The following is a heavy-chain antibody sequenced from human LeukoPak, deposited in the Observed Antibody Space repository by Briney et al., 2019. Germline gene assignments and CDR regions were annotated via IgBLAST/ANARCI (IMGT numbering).Heavy chain of an antibody. J-gene: IGHJ4*02. CDR3: ARGGYYDSSGP. CDR1: GYSFTKYF. V-gene: IGHV1-46*01. D-gene: IGHD3-22*01. Sequence: ASVKVSCKASGYSFTKYFIHWVRQAPGQGHEWMGVINPSDGTTGDAQRFQGRVTMTRDTSTSTIYMELSSPTSDDTAVYFCARGGYYDSSGPWGQGTLVTVSS. CDR2: INPSDGTT.